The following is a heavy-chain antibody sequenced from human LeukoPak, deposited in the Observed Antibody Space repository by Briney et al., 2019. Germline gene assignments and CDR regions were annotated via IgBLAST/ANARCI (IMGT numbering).Heavy chain of an antibody. CDR2: INHSGST. Sequence: SETLSLTCAVYGGSFSGYYWSWIRQPPGKGLEWIGEINHSGSTNYNPSLKSRVTISVDTSKNQFSLKLSSVTAADTAVYYCARGDRGYSGYVGWFDPWGQGTLVTVSS. V-gene: IGHV4-34*01. J-gene: IGHJ5*02. CDR1: GGSFSGYY. CDR3: ARGDRGYSGYVGWFDP. D-gene: IGHD5-12*01.